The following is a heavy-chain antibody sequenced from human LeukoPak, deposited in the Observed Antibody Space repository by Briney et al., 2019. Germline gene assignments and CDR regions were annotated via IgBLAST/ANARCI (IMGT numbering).Heavy chain of an antibody. J-gene: IGHJ4*02. Sequence: ASVTVSFKASGYTFTNYGITWGRQAPGQGVEWMGWISVHQGNAKYAQNFQGRGTMTIDTSTSTAYMDLRSLRSDDTAIYFCARSDLATITAGPFEYWGQGTLVAVSS. CDR2: ISVHQGNA. CDR1: GYTFTNYG. CDR3: ARSDLATITAGPFEY. D-gene: IGHD5-12*01. V-gene: IGHV1-18*01.